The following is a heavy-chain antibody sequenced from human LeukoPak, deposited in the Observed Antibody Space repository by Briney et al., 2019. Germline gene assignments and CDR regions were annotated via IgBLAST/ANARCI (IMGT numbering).Heavy chain of an antibody. CDR3: ARSSYYDILTGYSSGWFDP. CDR2: IYPGDSDT. D-gene: IGHD3-9*01. J-gene: IGHJ5*02. V-gene: IGHV5-51*01. Sequence: GESLEIPCKASGYSFTTYWIGWGRRMPGKGRGGMGIIYPGDSDTRYSPSFQGQVTISADKSVSTAYLQWNSLKASDTAIYYCARSSYYDILTGYSSGWFDPWGQGTLVTVSS. CDR1: GYSFTTYW.